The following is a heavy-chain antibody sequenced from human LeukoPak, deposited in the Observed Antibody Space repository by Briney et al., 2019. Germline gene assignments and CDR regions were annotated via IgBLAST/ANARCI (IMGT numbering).Heavy chain of an antibody. V-gene: IGHV1-69*01. CDR1: GGTFSSYA. D-gene: IGHD2-2*02. Sequence: SVKVSCKASGGTFSSYAISWVRQAPGQGLEWMGGIIPIFGTVNYAQKFQGRVTITADESTSTAYMELSSLRSEDTAVYYCAREGIVVVPAAIGYYFDYWGQGTLVTVSS. J-gene: IGHJ4*02. CDR3: AREGIVVVPAAIGYYFDY. CDR2: IIPIFGTV.